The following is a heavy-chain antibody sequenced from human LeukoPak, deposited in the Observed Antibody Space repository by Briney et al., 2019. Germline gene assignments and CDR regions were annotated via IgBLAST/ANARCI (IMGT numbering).Heavy chain of an antibody. CDR1: GFTVSSNY. J-gene: IGHJ4*02. V-gene: IGHV3-7*01. D-gene: IGHD3-10*01. CDR2: IKQDGSEK. CDR3: ARSQSDYYGSGSHWDY. Sequence: PGGSLRLSCAASGFTVSSNYMSWVRQAPGKGLEWVANIKQDGSEKYYVDSVKGRFTISRDNAKNSLYLQMNSLRAEDTAVYYCARSQSDYYGSGSHWDYWGQGTLVTVSS.